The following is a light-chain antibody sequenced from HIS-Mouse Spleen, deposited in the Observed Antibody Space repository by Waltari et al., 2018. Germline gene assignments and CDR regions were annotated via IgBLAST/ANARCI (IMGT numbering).Light chain of an antibody. J-gene: IGKJ3*01. CDR3: QQYGSSLLFT. CDR1: QSVSSSY. Sequence: EIVLTQSPGTLSLSPGERATLSCRASQSVSSSYLAWYQQEPGQAPRRLIYGGSSRATGIPDKFSGSGSGTDFTLTISRLEPEDFALYYCQQYGSSLLFTFGPVTKVDIK. V-gene: IGKV3-20*01. CDR2: GGS.